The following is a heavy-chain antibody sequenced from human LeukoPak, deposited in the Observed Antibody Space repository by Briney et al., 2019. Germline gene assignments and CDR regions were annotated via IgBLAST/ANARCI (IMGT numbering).Heavy chain of an antibody. Sequence: GGSLRLSCVASGFYFGGHAMHWLRQALGKGLEWVAYITYGSDTIFYADSVKGRFTISRDNAKNSLYLQMNSLRAEDTAVYYCARGGPAYYYGSGYTRVYNWFDPWGQGTLVTVSS. J-gene: IGHJ5*02. CDR3: ARGGPAYYYGSGYTRVYNWFDP. CDR2: ITYGSDTI. D-gene: IGHD3-10*01. V-gene: IGHV3-48*04. CDR1: GFYFGGHA.